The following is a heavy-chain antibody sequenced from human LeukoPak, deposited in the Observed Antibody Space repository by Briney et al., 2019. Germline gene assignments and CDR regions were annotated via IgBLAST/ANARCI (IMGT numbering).Heavy chain of an antibody. J-gene: IGHJ5*02. CDR3: ARVPRGADNWFDP. Sequence: GRSLRLSCAASGFTFSTYSMNWVRQAPGKGLEWLSYISSSSDRILYADSVKGRFTISRDNAKNSLYLQMTSLRDEDTAVYYCARVPRGADNWFDPWGQGTLVTVSS. D-gene: IGHD3-10*01. V-gene: IGHV3-48*02. CDR2: ISSSSDRI. CDR1: GFTFSTYS.